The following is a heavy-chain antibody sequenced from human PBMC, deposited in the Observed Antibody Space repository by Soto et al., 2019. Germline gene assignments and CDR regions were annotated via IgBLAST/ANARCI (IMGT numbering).Heavy chain of an antibody. CDR3: AREARSLGGHNWFDP. D-gene: IGHD3-16*01. CDR1: GGSISSYY. Sequence: SETLSLTCTVSGGSISSYYWSWIRQPPGKGLEWIGYIYYSGSTNYNPSLKSRVTISVDTSKNQFSLKLSSVTAADTAVYYCAREARSLGGHNWFDPWGQGTLVTVSS. V-gene: IGHV4-59*01. CDR2: IYYSGST. J-gene: IGHJ5*02.